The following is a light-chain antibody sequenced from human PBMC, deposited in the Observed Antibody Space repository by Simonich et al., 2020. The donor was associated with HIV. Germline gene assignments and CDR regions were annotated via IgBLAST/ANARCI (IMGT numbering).Light chain of an antibody. CDR1: QSVSSN. J-gene: IGKJ1*01. CDR2: GAS. V-gene: IGKV3-15*01. CDR3: QQYNNWPRT. Sequence: EIVMTQSPATLSVSPGERVTLSCRASQSVSSNLAWYQQKPGQAPRLLIYGASTRATGFPARFSGSGSGKEFTLTINSLQSEDFALYYCQQYNNWPRTFGQGTKVDIK.